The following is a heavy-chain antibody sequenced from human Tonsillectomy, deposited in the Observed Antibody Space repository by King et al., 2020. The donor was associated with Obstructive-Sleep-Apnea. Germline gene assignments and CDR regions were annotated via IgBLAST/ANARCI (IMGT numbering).Heavy chain of an antibody. CDR2: ISGSGGST. CDR3: AKPSLGMIVVVITPDY. J-gene: IGHJ4*02. CDR1: GFTFSSYA. D-gene: IGHD3-22*01. Sequence: VQLVESGGGLVQPGGSLRLSCAASGFTFSSYAMSWVRQAPGKGLEWVSAISGSGGSTYYADSVKGRFTISRTNSKNTLYLQMNSLRAEDTAVYYCAKPSLGMIVVVITPDYWGQGTLVTVSS. V-gene: IGHV3-23*04.